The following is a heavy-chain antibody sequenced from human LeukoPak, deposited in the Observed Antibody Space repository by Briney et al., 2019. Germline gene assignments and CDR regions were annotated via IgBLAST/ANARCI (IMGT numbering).Heavy chain of an antibody. CDR2: ISSSGST. D-gene: IGHD2-21*02. Sequence: SETLSLTCTVSGDSISSGDYYWSWIRQPAGKGLEWIGRISSSGSTNYNPSLKSRVTISVDTSKNQFSLKLSSVTAADTAVYYCARSVVTATQLDYWGQGTLVTVSS. CDR3: ARSVVTATQLDY. CDR1: GDSISSGDYY. J-gene: IGHJ4*02. V-gene: IGHV4-61*02.